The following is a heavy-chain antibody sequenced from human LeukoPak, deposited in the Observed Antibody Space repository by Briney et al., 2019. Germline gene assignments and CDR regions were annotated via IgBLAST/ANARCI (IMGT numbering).Heavy chain of an antibody. D-gene: IGHD2-2*01. Sequence: SQTLSLTCTVSGGSISSGDYYWSWIRQHPGKGLEWIGYIYYSGSTYYNPSLKSRVTISVDTSKNQFSLKLSSVTAADTAVYYCARDLVGCSSTSCYHGMDVWGQGTTVTVSS. V-gene: IGHV4-31*03. CDR1: GGSISSGDYY. CDR3: ARDLVGCSSTSCYHGMDV. CDR2: IYYSGST. J-gene: IGHJ6*02.